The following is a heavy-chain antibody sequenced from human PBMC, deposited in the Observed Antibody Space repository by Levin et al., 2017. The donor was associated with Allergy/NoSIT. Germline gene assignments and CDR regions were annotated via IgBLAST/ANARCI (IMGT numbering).Heavy chain of an antibody. J-gene: IGHJ5*02. CDR2: ISGSGDRT. V-gene: IGHV3-23*01. CDR1: GFSFINYF. Sequence: GESLKISCAASGFSFINYFMNWVRQAPGRGLEWVATISGSGDRTYYADSVKGRFTISRDNPKNTLYLQMNSLRVEDTAVYYCAKDSNDFWSETDGRDAWGQGILVTVSS. CDR3: AKDSNDFWSETDGRDA. D-gene: IGHD3-3*01.